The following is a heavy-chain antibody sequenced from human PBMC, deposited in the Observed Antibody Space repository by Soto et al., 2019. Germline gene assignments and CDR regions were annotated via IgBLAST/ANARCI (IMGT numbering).Heavy chain of an antibody. CDR2: AHHSGRT. Sequence: PSETLSLTCSVSGNSMSSSNWWNWVRQPPGKGLEWIGEAHHSGRTNYNPSLKSRVTISVDTSKNQFSLKLSSVTAADTAVYYCATQEVGGSYVYTFDPWGQGTLVTVSS. D-gene: IGHD1-26*01. CDR1: GNSMSSSNW. V-gene: IGHV4-4*02. J-gene: IGHJ5*02. CDR3: ATQEVGGSYVYTFDP.